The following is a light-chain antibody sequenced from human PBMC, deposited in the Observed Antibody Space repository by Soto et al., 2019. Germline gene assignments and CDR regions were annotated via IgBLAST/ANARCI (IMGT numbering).Light chain of an antibody. CDR1: SGHSSYA. Sequence: QLVLTQSPSASASLGASVKLTCTLSSGHSSYALAWHQQQPEKGPRYLMKLNSDGSHSKGDGIPDRFSGSSAGAERYLISSSLQSEAEADYYGQTWGTGIHVFGTGTKLTVL. CDR3: QTWGTGIHV. CDR2: LNSDGSH. V-gene: IGLV4-69*01. J-gene: IGLJ1*01.